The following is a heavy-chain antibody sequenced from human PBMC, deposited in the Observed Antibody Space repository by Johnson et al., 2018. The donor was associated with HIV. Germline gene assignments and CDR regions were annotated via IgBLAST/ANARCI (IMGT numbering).Heavy chain of an antibody. V-gene: IGHV3-30*02. CDR1: GFTFSSYG. J-gene: IGHJ3*01. CDR3: AKFIYYTSTSARSHDAFDV. D-gene: IGHD1-26*01. CDR2: IRYDGSNI. Sequence: QVQLVESGGGLVKPGGSLRLSCAASGFTFSSYGMHWVRQAPGKGLEWVAFIRYDGSNIYYADSVKGRFTISRDNAKNSLYLQMNSLRAEDTAVYYCAKFIYYTSTSARSHDAFDVWGQGTMVTVAS.